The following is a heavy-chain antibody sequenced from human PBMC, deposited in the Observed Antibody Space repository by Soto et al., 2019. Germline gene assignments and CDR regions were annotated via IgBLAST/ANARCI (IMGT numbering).Heavy chain of an antibody. Sequence: QVQLVQSGAEVKKPGASVRVSCRASGYTFPTYGIAWVRQAPGQGLEWMGWISVYNGFTHYAQKFRGRVTVNAETSTSTVYMELRSLTSDDTAVYYCAREFEGQSSSWPFDYWGQGTLVTVSS. J-gene: IGHJ4*02. CDR2: ISVYNGFT. D-gene: IGHD6-13*01. CDR3: AREFEGQSSSWPFDY. V-gene: IGHV1-18*01. CDR1: GYTFPTYG.